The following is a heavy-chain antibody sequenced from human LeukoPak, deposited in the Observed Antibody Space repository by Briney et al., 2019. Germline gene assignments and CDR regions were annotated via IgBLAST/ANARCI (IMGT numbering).Heavy chain of an antibody. J-gene: IGHJ4*02. V-gene: IGHV3-48*04. CDR1: GFTFSSYS. D-gene: IGHD3-10*01. CDR3: ARDLSPRITMVRGVGFDY. CDR2: ICSSSSTI. Sequence: GGSLRLSCAASGFTFSSYSMNSVRQAPGEGVGWGSYICSSSSTIYYADSVKGRFTISRDNAKNTLYLQMNSLRAEDTAAYYCARDLSPRITMVRGVGFDYWGQGTQVTVSS.